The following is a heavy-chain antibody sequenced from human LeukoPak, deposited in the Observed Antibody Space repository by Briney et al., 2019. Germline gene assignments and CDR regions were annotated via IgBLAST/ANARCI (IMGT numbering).Heavy chain of an antibody. Sequence: TSETLSLTCTVSGGSISSSSHYWGWIRQPPGKGLEWIGSIYYSGSTYYNPSLKSRVTISVDTSKNQFSLKLSSVTAADTAVYYCARRSQYYYDSSGYYADYWGQGTLVTVSS. J-gene: IGHJ4*02. CDR1: GGSISSSSHY. CDR2: IYYSGST. CDR3: ARRSQYYYDSSGYYADY. D-gene: IGHD3-22*01. V-gene: IGHV4-39*01.